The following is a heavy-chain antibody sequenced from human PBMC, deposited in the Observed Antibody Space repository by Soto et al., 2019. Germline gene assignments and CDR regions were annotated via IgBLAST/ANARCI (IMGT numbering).Heavy chain of an antibody. D-gene: IGHD3-9*01. CDR1: GYTFTSYG. V-gene: IGHV1-18*01. CDR2: FSAYNGNT. J-gene: IGHJ6*02. CDR3: ARWRRSYDILTGYSYYYYYGMDV. Sequence: ASVKVSCKASGYTFTSYGISWVRQAPGQGLEWMGWFSAYNGNTNYAQKLQGRVTMTTDTSTSTAYMELRSLRSDDTAVYYCARWRRSYDILTGYSYYYYYGMDVWGQGTTVTVSS.